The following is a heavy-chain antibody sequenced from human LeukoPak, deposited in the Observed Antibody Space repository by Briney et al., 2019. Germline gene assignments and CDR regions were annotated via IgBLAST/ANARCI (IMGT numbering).Heavy chain of an antibody. D-gene: IGHD6-13*01. CDR1: GGSISSSSYY. J-gene: IGHJ2*01. Sequence: SETLSLTCTVSGGSISSSSYYWGWIRRPPGKGLEWIGSIYYSGSTYYNPSLKSRVTISVDTSKNQFSLKLSSVTAADTAVYYCARGEAAAAADWYFDLWGRGTLVTVSS. CDR2: IYYSGST. CDR3: ARGEAAAAADWYFDL. V-gene: IGHV4-39*07.